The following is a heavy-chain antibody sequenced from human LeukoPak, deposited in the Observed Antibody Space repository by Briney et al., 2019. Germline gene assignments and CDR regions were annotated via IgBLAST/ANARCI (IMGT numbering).Heavy chain of an antibody. CDR3: VTWTYRLGENFDY. D-gene: IGHD3/OR15-3a*01. CDR2: IYPGDSDT. CDR1: GYSFTSYW. J-gene: IGHJ4*02. Sequence: GESLKISCKGSGYSFTSYWIGWVRQMPGKGLEWMGIIYPGDSDTRYSPSFQCQVTISADKSISAAYLQWSSLKASDTAMYYCVTWTYRLGENFDYWGQGTLVTVSS. V-gene: IGHV5-51*01.